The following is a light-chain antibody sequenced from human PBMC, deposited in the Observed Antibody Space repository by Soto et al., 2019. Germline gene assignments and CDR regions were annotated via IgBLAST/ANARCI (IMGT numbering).Light chain of an antibody. Sequence: DIQMTQSPSSLSASVGDRVTITCQASQDISNYLNWYQQKPGKAPKLLIYDASNLETGVPSRFSGSGSGTDFTFTISSLQPEDIATYYCQQYDNLLFTFGTGNKGDIK. CDR3: QQYDNLLFT. V-gene: IGKV1-33*01. CDR2: DAS. J-gene: IGKJ3*01. CDR1: QDISNY.